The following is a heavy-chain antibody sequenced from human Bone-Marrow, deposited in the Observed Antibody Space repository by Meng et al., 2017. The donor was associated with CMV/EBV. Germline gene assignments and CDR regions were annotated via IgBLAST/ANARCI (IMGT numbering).Heavy chain of an antibody. D-gene: IGHD2-15*01. CDR1: GYTFTGYY. CDR2: INPNSGGT. CDR3: ARGALGYCSGGSCYYGMDV. J-gene: IGHJ6*02. V-gene: IGHV1-2*02. Sequence: ASVKVSCKASGYTFTGYYMHWVRQAPGQGLEWMGWINPNSGGTNYAQKFQGRVTMTRDTSISTAYMELSRLRSDDTAVYYCARGALGYCSGGSCYYGMDVWGQGTTVTVSS.